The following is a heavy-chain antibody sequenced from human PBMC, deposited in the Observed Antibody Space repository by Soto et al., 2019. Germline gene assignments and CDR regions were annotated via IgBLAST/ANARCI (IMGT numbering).Heavy chain of an antibody. J-gene: IGHJ5*02. CDR1: GGSISSYY. Sequence: SETLSLTCTVSGGSISSYYWSWIRQPPGKGLEWIGYIYYSGSTNYNPSLKSRVTISVDTSKNQFSLKLSSVTAADTAVYYCALYSSGWANWFDPWGQGTLVTVSS. CDR3: ALYSSGWANWFDP. CDR2: IYYSGST. V-gene: IGHV4-59*01. D-gene: IGHD6-19*01.